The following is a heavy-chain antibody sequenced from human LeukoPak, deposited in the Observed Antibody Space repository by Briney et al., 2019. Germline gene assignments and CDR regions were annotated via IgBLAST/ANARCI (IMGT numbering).Heavy chain of an antibody. V-gene: IGHV3-7*01. CDR3: ARAMT. CDR1: GFTFSSYE. J-gene: IGHJ5*02. CDR2: IKPDGSDK. Sequence: GGSLTHSCAASGFTFSSYEMNWVRQAPGKGLEWVANIKPDGSDKAYVDSVKGRFTISRDNTKDSLYLQMSSLRAEDTAVYYCARAMTWGQGTLVSVSS.